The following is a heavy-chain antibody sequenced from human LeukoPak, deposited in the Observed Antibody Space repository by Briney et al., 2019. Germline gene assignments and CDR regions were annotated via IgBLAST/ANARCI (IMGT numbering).Heavy chain of an antibody. CDR2: ISSSSSYI. V-gene: IGHV3-21*01. CDR1: VFTFSSYS. CDR3: ARDRTTAWFDP. D-gene: IGHD4-11*01. Sequence: KSGGSLRLSCAASVFTFSSYSMNWGRQAPGKGLEWVSSISSSSSYIYYADSVKGRFTISRDNAKNSLYLQMNSLRAEDTAVYYCARDRTTAWFDPWGQGTLVTVSS. J-gene: IGHJ5*02.